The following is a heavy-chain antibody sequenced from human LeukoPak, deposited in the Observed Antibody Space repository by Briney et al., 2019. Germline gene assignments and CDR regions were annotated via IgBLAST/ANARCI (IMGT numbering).Heavy chain of an antibody. CDR1: GFTFDDYG. CDR2: INWNGGNT. Sequence: PGRSLRLSCAASGFTFDDYGMSWVRQAPGKGPEWVSGINWNGGNTGYADSVRGRFTISRDNAKNSLYLQMNSLRAEDTALYHCVAIAAAALLNDDISGPFDYWGQGTLVTVSS. CDR3: VAIAAAALLNDDISGPFDY. D-gene: IGHD6-13*01. V-gene: IGHV3-20*01. J-gene: IGHJ4*02.